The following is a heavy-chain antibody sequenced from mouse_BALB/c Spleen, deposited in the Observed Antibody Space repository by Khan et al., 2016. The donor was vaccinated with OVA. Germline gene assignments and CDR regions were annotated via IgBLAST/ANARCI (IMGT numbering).Heavy chain of an antibody. J-gene: IGHJ3*01. D-gene: IGHD2-3*01. CDR2: IYPGDGNT. CDR1: GHAFSNYW. CDR3: AREGYDGYYRAWFAY. V-gene: IGHV1-80*01. Sequence: VQLKQSGAELVRPGSSVKISCKASGHAFSNYWMNWVKQRPGQGLEWIGQIYPGDGNTHYNGNFKGKATLTVDKSSSTAYMQLSSLTSEDSAVYFCAREGYDGYYRAWFAYWGQGTLVTVS.